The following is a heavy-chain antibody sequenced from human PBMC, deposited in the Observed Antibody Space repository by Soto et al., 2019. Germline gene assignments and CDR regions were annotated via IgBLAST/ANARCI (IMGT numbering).Heavy chain of an antibody. CDR2: IYYSGST. D-gene: IGHD4-17*01. CDR1: GGSISSYY. CDR3: ARQKSYGDYDY. J-gene: IGHJ4*02. Sequence: PSETLSLTCTVSGGSISSYYWSWIRQPPGKGLEWIGYIYYSGSTNYNPSLKSRVTISVDTSKNQFSLKLSSVTAADTAVDYCARQKSYGDYDYWGQGTLVTVSS. V-gene: IGHV4-59*08.